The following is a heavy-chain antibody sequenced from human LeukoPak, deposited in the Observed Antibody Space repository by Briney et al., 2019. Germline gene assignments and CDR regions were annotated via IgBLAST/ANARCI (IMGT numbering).Heavy chain of an antibody. CDR3: ARERSGSEIFARSFDI. CDR1: GFIVSHNY. CDR2: IYSGGGT. J-gene: IGHJ3*02. D-gene: IGHD3-3*01. Sequence: GGSLRLSCAGSGFIVSHNYMSWVRQAPGKGLEWVSVIYSGGGTYYADSVKGRFTISRDNSKNTVYLQMNSLRAEDTAVYYCARERSGSEIFARSFDIWGQGTMVTVSS. V-gene: IGHV3-53*01.